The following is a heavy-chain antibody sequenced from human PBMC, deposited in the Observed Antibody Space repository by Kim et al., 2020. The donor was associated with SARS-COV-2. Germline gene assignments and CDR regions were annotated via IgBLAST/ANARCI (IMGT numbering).Heavy chain of an antibody. CDR2: IIPIFGTA. J-gene: IGHJ2*01. CDR1: GGTFSSYA. Sequence: SVKVSCKASGGTFSSYAVSWVRQAPGQGLEWMGGIIPIFGTANYAQKFQGRVTITADESTSTAYMELSSLRSEDTAVYYCARLTYYYDSSGPSASYWYFDLWGRGTLVTVSS. V-gene: IGHV1-69*13. D-gene: IGHD3-22*01. CDR3: ARLTYYYDSSGPSASYWYFDL.